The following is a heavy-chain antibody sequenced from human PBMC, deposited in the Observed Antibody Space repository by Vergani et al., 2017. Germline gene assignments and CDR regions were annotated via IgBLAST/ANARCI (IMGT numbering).Heavy chain of an antibody. CDR2: ISGSGGST. V-gene: IGHV3-23*01. CDR1: GFTFSSYA. CDR3: AKDLKVYGDYGYYYYYMDV. D-gene: IGHD4-17*01. Sequence: EVQLLESGGGLVQPGGSLRLSCAASGFTFSSYAMSWVRQAPGKGLEWVSAISGSGGSTYYADSVKGRFTISRDNSKNTLYLQMNSLRAEDTAVYYCAKDLKVYGDYGYYYYYMDVWGKGTTVTVSS. J-gene: IGHJ6*03.